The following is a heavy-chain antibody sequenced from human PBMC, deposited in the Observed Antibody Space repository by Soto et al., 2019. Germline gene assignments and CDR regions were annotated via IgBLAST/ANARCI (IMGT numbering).Heavy chain of an antibody. CDR1: GGSFSGYY. CDR2: INHSGST. CDR3: ARKGQQLVTVYYMDV. D-gene: IGHD6-13*01. J-gene: IGHJ6*03. Sequence: SETLSLTCTVYGGSFSGYYWSWIRQPPGKGLEWIGEINHSGSTNYNPSLKSRVTISVDTSKNQFSLKLSSVTAADTAVYYCARKGQQLVTVYYMDVWGKGTTVTVSS. V-gene: IGHV4-34*01.